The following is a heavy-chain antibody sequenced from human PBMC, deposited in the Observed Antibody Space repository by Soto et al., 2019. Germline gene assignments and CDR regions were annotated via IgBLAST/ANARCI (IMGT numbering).Heavy chain of an antibody. D-gene: IGHD2-15*01. CDR2: TIPALGKT. V-gene: IGHV1-69*10. CDR1: GDNFKKNV. J-gene: IGHJ6*02. Sequence: SVKVSCKTSGDNFKKNVFTWVRQAPGQGLEWMGGTIPALGKTNYAEKFRGRVTITADNATRTAYMEVSSLRSEDTAVYYCARCPIRPYTPMTGPYYYYGMDVWGQGTTVTVSS. CDR3: ARCPIRPYTPMTGPYYYYGMDV.